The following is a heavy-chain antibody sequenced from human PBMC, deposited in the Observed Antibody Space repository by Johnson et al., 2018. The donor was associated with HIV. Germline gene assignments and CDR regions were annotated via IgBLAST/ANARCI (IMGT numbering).Heavy chain of an antibody. D-gene: IGHD1-26*01. Sequence: VQLVESGGVVVQPGGSLRLSCAASGFTFDDYAMHWVRQAPGKGLEWVSGINWNGGSTGYADSVKGRFTISRDNAKNSLYLQMNSLRAEDTAVYYCARTSGSYYERDAFDIWGQGTMVTVSS. J-gene: IGHJ3*02. CDR3: ARTSGSYYERDAFDI. CDR1: GFTFDDYA. V-gene: IGHV3-20*04. CDR2: INWNGGST.